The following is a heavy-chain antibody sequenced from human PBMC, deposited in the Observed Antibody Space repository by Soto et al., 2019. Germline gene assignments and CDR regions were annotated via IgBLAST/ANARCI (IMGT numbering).Heavy chain of an antibody. D-gene: IGHD2-2*01. CDR1: GYTFTSYA. J-gene: IGHJ3*02. CDR2: INAGNGNT. V-gene: IGHV1-3*01. Sequence: QVQLVQSGAEVQKPGASVKVSCKASGYTFTSYAIHWVRQAPGPRLEWMGWINAGNGNTQYSQKFQGRVTITRDTSASIAYMEVSSLRSEDTALYYGAREQSGEIMTMPDAFDIWGQGTMVTVSS. CDR3: AREQSGEIMTMPDAFDI.